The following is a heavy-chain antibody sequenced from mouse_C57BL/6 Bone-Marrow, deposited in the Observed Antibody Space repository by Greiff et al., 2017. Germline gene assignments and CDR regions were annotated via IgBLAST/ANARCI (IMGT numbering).Heavy chain of an antibody. D-gene: IGHD2-12*01. Sequence: EVKLVESGGGLVKPGGSLKLSCAASGFTFSSYAMSWVRQTPEKRLEWVATISDGGSYTYYPDNVKGRFTISRDNAKNNLYLQMSHLKSEDTAMYYCAREAAYDSYYYAMDYWGQGTSVTVSS. J-gene: IGHJ4*01. CDR3: AREAAYDSYYYAMDY. CDR2: ISDGGSYT. CDR1: GFTFSSYA. V-gene: IGHV5-4*01.